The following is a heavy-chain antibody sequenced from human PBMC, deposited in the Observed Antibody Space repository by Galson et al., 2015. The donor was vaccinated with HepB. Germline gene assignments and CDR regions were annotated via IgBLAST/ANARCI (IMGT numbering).Heavy chain of an antibody. CDR2: IIPILGIA. J-gene: IGHJ2*01. D-gene: IGHD4-23*01. Sequence: SVKVSCKASGGTFSSYTISWVRQAPGQGLEWMGRIIPILGIANYAQKFQGRVTITADKSTSTAYMELSSLRSEDTAVYYCARGSGYGGNSALRGVWYFDLWGRGTLVTVSS. CDR3: ARGSGYGGNSALRGVWYFDL. V-gene: IGHV1-69*02. CDR1: GGTFSSYT.